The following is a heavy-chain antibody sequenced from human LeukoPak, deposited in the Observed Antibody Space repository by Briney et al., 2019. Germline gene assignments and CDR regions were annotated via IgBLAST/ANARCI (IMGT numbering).Heavy chain of an antibody. V-gene: IGHV3-23*01. CDR3: AKVLRYCSSTSCYPDYFDY. J-gene: IGHJ4*02. CDR2: ISGSGGST. D-gene: IGHD2-2*01. Sequence: GGSLRLSCAASGFTFSSYAMSWVRQAPGKGLEWVSAISGSGGSTDYADSVKGRFTISRDNSKNTLYLQMNSLRAEDTAVYYCAKVLRYCSSTSCYPDYFDYWGQGTLVTVSS. CDR1: GFTFSSYA.